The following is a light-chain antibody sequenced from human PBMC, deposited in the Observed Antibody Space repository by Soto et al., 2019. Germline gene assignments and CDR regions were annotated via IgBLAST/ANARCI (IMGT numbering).Light chain of an antibody. V-gene: IGKV3-15*01. J-gene: IGKJ1*01. CDR3: QQYSNRRT. CDR1: ESVSTN. Sequence: EIEMTQSPATLSLAPGERVTLSCSASESVSTNLAWYQQKAGQAPRILIYGASTTATGTPARCGGSWSRNEFTLTISGLQSEYVADYYYQQYSNRRTFGQGTKV. CDR2: GAS.